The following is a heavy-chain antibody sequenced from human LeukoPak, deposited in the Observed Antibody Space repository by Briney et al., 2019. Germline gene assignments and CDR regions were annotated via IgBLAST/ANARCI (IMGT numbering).Heavy chain of an antibody. CDR1: GFTFSSYA. D-gene: IGHD6-6*01. CDR2: ISYDGSNK. Sequence: GGSLRLSCAASGFTFSSYAMHWVRQAPGKGLEWVAVISYDGSNKYYADSVKGRFTISRDNSKNTLYLQMNSLRAEDTAVYYCARDRGSIAARPHYYFDYWGQGTLVTVSS. CDR3: ARDRGSIAARPHYYFDY. V-gene: IGHV3-30-3*01. J-gene: IGHJ4*02.